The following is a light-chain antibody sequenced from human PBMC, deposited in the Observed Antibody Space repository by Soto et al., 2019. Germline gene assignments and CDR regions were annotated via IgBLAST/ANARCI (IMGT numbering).Light chain of an antibody. CDR3: QQYDNWPLT. V-gene: IGKV3-15*01. Sequence: EIVMTQSPATLSVSPGERGTLSCRASQSVSNNLAWYHQKPGQAPRLLIYGASTRATGIPARFSGSGSGTEFTLTISSLQSEDFPIYYCQQYDNWPLTFGGGTKVEIK. J-gene: IGKJ4*01. CDR2: GAS. CDR1: QSVSNN.